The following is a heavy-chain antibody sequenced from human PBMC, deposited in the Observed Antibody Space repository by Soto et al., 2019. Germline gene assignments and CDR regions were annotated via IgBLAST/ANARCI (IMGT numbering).Heavy chain of an antibody. CDR3: ATGGYSGYGRWKEDY. J-gene: IGHJ4*02. CDR2: FDPEDGET. V-gene: IGHV1-24*01. CDR1: GYTLTELS. Sequence: QVQLVQSGAEVKKPGASVKVSCKVSGYTLTELSMHWVRQAPGKGLEWMGGFDPEDGETIYAQKFQGRVTMTEDTSKDTAYMELSSMRSEDTAVYYCATGGYSGYGRWKEDYWGQGTLVTVSS. D-gene: IGHD5-12*01.